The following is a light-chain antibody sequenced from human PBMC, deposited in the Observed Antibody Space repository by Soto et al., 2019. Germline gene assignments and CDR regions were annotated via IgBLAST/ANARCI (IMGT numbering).Light chain of an antibody. CDR3: MQALQTPLT. J-gene: IGKJ4*01. Sequence: DIVMTQSPLSLPVTPGEPASISCRSSQSLVHANGYNYLDWYLQKPGQSPQLLIYLGSNRASGVPDRFSGSGSGTDFTLKISRVEAEDVGVYYCMQALQTPLTFGGGTKVDIK. CDR1: QSLVHANGYNY. CDR2: LGS. V-gene: IGKV2-28*01.